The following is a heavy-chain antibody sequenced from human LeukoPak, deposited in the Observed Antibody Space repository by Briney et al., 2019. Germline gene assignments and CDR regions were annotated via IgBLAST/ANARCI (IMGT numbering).Heavy chain of an antibody. J-gene: IGHJ4*02. CDR2: ISTYNGYT. Sequence: ASVKVSCKASGYTFTSYGINWVRQAPGQGLEWMGWISTYNGYTNYAQDLQGRVTMTTDTSASTVYLELRSLRSDDTAVYYCARTPPPTIVGAHYFDYWGQGTLVTVSS. CDR1: GYTFTSYG. D-gene: IGHD1-26*01. CDR3: ARTPPPTIVGAHYFDY. V-gene: IGHV1-18*01.